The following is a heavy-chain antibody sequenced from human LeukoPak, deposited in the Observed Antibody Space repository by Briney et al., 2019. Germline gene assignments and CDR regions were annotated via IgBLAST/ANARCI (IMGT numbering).Heavy chain of an antibody. CDR1: GGSISGGSYY. V-gene: IGHV4-61*02. CDR3: AREPDFWSGYYIGGGDY. CDR2: IYTSGST. Sequence: SQTLSLTCTVSGGSISGGSYYWSWIRQPAGKGLEWIGRIYTSGSTNYNPSLKSRVTISVDTSKNQFSLKLSSVTAADTAVYYCAREPDFWSGYYIGGGDYWGQGTLVTVSS. D-gene: IGHD3-3*01. J-gene: IGHJ4*02.